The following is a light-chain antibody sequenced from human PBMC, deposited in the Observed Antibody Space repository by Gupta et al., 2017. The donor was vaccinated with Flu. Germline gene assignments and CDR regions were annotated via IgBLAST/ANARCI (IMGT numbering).Light chain of an antibody. Sequence: QTVVTPEPSFSVSPGGTVTLTCGLSSGSVSTSYYPSWYQQTPGPAPRTLIYSTNTRSSGVPGRFSGSILGNKAALTITGAQADDASDYYCVLYMGSGICVFGGGTKLTVL. V-gene: IGLV8-61*01. CDR3: VLYMGSGICV. CDR1: SGSVSTSYY. CDR2: STN. J-gene: IGLJ3*02.